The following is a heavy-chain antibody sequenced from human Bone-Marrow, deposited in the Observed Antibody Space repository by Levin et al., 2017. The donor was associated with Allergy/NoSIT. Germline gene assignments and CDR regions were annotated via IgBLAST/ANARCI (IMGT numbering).Heavy chain of an antibody. CDR2: INWNGGST. J-gene: IGHJ4*02. D-gene: IGHD4/OR15-4a*01. V-gene: IGHV3-20*04. Sequence: GESLKISCAASGFTFDDSGMSWVRQAPGKGLEWVSGINWNGGSTSYADSVKGRFTISRDNAKNSLYLQMNSLRAEDTAFYYCVRAWGGYGAYDHPGDYWGQGTLVTVSS. CDR1: GFTFDDSG. CDR3: VRAWGGYGAYDHPGDY.